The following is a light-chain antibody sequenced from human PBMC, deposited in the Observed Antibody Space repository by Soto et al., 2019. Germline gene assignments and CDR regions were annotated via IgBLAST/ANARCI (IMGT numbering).Light chain of an antibody. CDR1: SSDVGSSNY. V-gene: IGLV2-14*03. CDR3: SSHTTSGTYV. Sequence: QSALTQPASVSGSPGQSIAISCTGTSSDVGSSNYVSWYQQHPGKAPKLMIFDVNNRPSGVSDRFSGSKSGNTASLTISGLQAVDEADYYCSSHTTSGTYVFGTGTKLTVL. CDR2: DVN. J-gene: IGLJ1*01.